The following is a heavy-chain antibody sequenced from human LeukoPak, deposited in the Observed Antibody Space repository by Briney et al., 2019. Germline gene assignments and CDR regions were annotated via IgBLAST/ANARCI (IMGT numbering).Heavy chain of an antibody. CDR2: INPNSGGT. J-gene: IGHJ3*02. CDR1: GYTFTGYY. V-gene: IGHV1-2*02. D-gene: IGHD6-19*01. Sequence: GASVKVSCKASGYTFTGYYMHWMRQAPGQGLEWMGWINPNSGGTNYAQKFQGRVTMTRDTSISTAYMELTRLRSDDTAVYYCATDQAGDAFGIWGQGTMVTVSS. CDR3: ATDQAGDAFGI.